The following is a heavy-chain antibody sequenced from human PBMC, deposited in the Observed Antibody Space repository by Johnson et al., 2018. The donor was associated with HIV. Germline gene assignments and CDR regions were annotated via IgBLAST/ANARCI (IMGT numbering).Heavy chain of an antibody. D-gene: IGHD6-6*01. CDR3: ASLSSSGAFDI. J-gene: IGHJ3*02. V-gene: IGHV3-66*01. CDR2: IYSGGTT. CDR1: GFTVSSNY. Sequence: VQLVESGGGLVHPGGSLRLSCAASGFTVSSNYMNWVRQAPGKGLEWVSVIYSGGTTYYADSVKGRFTISGDNSKNTLYLQMNSLRAEDTAVYYCASLSSSGAFDIWGQGTMVTVSS.